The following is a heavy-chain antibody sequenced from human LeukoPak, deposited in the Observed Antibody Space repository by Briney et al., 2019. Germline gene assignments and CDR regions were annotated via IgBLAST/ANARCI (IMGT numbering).Heavy chain of an antibody. CDR3: VTWRWAQSEFEY. J-gene: IGHJ4*02. V-gene: IGHV3-7*03. D-gene: IGHD5-24*01. Sequence: GGSLRLSCAASGFTFSNYWMSWVRQAPRKGLEWVASIKFDGVKTEYVDSVKARFTISRDNAKNSVYLQMNSLRAEDTAIYYCVTWRWAQSEFEYWGQGTLVTVSS. CDR1: GFTFSNYW. CDR2: IKFDGVKT.